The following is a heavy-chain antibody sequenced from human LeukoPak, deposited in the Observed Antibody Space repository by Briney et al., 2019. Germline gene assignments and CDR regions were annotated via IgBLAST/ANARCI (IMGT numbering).Heavy chain of an antibody. V-gene: IGHV4-30-2*01. D-gene: IGHD3-22*01. Sequence: PSQTLSLTCTVSGGSISSGGYYWSWIRQPPGKGLEWIGEINHSGSTNYNPSLKSRVTISVDTSKNQFSLKLSSVTAADTAVYYCARGSSGYYYVRFDPWGQGTLVTVSS. CDR3: ARGSSGYYYVRFDP. CDR1: GGSISSGGYY. J-gene: IGHJ5*02. CDR2: INHSGST.